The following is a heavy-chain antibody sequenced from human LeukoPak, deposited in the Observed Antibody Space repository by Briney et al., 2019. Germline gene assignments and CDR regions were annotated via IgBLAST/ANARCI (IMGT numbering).Heavy chain of an antibody. V-gene: IGHV4-39*01. CDR3: ALRVLKWFDP. D-gene: IGHD2-8*02. J-gene: IGHJ5*02. CDR2: ICCSGST. CDR1: GGSISTSSYH. Sequence: SETLSLTCSVSGGSISTSSYHWGWIRQPPGGGLEWLGNICCSGSTSYHPSLKSRVTISVDTYKQQFSLKLSSLTAADTAVYYCALRVLKWFDPWGQGTLVPVSS.